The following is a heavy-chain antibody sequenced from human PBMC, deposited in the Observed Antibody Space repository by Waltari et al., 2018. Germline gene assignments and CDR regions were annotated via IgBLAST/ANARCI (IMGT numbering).Heavy chain of an antibody. D-gene: IGHD6-13*01. Sequence: EVQLVESGGGLVQPGGSLRLSCAASGFTFSNDWMTWVRQAPGKGLAWVANINQDGSEKYSVESVKGRFTISRDNAKNSLYLQLNSLRADDTAVYYCMRGGDDSSWYWRNWGQGTLVAVSS. CDR2: INQDGSEK. CDR3: MRGGDDSSWYWRN. J-gene: IGHJ4*02. V-gene: IGHV3-7*01. CDR1: GFTFSNDW.